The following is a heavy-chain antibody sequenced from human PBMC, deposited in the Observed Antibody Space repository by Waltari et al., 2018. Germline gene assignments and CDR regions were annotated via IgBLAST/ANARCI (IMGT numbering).Heavy chain of an antibody. V-gene: IGHV2-5*01. CDR1: GFSLSTSGVA. CDR2: VYWNDDK. Sequence: QITLKESGPTLVKPTQTLTLTCAFSGFSLSTSGVAVAWIRQPPGKALEWLGLVYWNDDKFYSPSLRSRLTITKDTSKNEVVLTRSDMDPVDTGTYYCAHRRPPSGGDWFDPWGQGTLVTVSS. CDR3: AHRRPPSGGDWFDP. D-gene: IGHD3-10*01. J-gene: IGHJ5*02.